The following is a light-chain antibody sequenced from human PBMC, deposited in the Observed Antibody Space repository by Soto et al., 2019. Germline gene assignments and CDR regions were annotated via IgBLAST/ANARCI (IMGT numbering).Light chain of an antibody. J-gene: IGKJ1*01. CDR2: DAS. V-gene: IGKV3D-15*01. CDR1: QSVNNH. Sequence: EIGLTQSPATLSASSGEGISLSCRASQSVNNHLAWYQHKPGQPPRLLFFDASIRAAGIPARFSAGGSGTEFTLVISSLQSEDAAVYYCQEYNAWPPGTFDQGTKVEIK. CDR3: QEYNAWPPGT.